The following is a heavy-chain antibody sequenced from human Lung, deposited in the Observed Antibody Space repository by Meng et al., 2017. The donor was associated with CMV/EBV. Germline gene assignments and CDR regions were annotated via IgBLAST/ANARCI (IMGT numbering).Heavy chain of an antibody. CDR3: ARVGAYCGGDCYHPR. J-gene: IGHJ4*02. CDR2: IYHSGST. V-gene: IGHV4-4*02. CDR1: GGSLSSRNW. D-gene: IGHD2-21*02. Sequence: QLQVRESGARLGKPSVTLSPPCAVSGGSLSSRNWWSWVRQPPGKGLEWIGEIYHSGSTNYNPSLKSRVTISVDESKNQFSLRLSSVTAADTAVYYCARVGAYCGGDCYHPRWGQGTLVTVSS.